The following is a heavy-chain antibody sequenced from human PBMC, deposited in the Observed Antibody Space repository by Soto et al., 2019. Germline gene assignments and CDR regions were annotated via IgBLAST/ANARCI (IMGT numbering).Heavy chain of an antibody. V-gene: IGHV1-8*01. Sequence: QVQLVQSGAEVKKPGASVKVSCKASGYTFTSYDINWVRQATGQGLEWMGWMNPNSGNTDHAQKFQGRVTMTSNTPISTAYMELSSLKSEDTAVYYCAREYSSSSDYYYGMDVWGQGTTVTVSS. D-gene: IGHD6-6*01. CDR3: AREYSSSSDYYYGMDV. CDR2: MNPNSGNT. CDR1: GYTFTSYD. J-gene: IGHJ6*02.